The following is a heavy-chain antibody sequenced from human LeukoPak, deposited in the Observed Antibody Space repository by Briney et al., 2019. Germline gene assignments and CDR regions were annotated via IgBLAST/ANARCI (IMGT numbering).Heavy chain of an antibody. J-gene: IGHJ3*02. V-gene: IGHV1-69*05. D-gene: IGHD2-2*01. CDR2: IIPIFGTA. CDR3: ARGRSSPPPAVAFDI. CDR1: GGTFSSYA. Sequence: ASVKVSCKASGGTFSSYAISWVRQAPGQGLEWMGGIIPIFGTANYAQKFQGRVTITTDESTSTAYMELSSLRSEDTAVYYCARGRSSPPPAVAFDIWGQGTMVTVSS.